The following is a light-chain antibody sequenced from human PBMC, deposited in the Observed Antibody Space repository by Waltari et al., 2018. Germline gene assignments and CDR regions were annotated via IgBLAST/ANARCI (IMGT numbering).Light chain of an antibody. CDR2: DVS. J-gene: IGLJ3*02. V-gene: IGLV2-14*03. CDR3: SACTTTSTPLV. Sequence: QSALTQPASVSGSLGQSVTISCTGSTSDIGAYAYVSWYHQHPGKTPKLLIYDVSSRPSGVSTRFSGSKFGNTASLTISGLQSEDEGDYYCSACTTTSTPLVFGRGTKVTVL. CDR1: TSDIGAYAY.